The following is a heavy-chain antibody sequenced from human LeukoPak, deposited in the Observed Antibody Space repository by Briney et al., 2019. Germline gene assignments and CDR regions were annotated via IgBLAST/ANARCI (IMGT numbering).Heavy chain of an antibody. CDR2: IYPGDSDT. CDR3: ARGEGLQDMKFDP. V-gene: IGHV5-51*01. Sequence: GESLKISCRGSEYSFINYWIGWVRQMPGKGLEWVGIIYPGDSDTRYSPSFQGQVTISADKSISTAYLQWSSLKASDTAMYYCARGEGLQDMKFDPWGQGTLVTVSS. CDR1: EYSFINYW. J-gene: IGHJ5*02. D-gene: IGHD5-24*01.